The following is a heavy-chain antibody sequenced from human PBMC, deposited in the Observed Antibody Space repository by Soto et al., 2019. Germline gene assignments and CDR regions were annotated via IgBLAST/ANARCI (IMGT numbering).Heavy chain of an antibody. D-gene: IGHD5-12*01. Sequence: GGSLRLSCAASGFTFSNYAMSWVRQAPGKGLEWVSAISGSGGSTYYADSVKGRFTISRDNSKNTLYLQMNSLRAEDTAVYYCAKQQSSGYDVSDFDYWGQGTLVTVSS. V-gene: IGHV3-23*01. CDR2: ISGSGGST. J-gene: IGHJ4*02. CDR1: GFTFSNYA. CDR3: AKQQSSGYDVSDFDY.